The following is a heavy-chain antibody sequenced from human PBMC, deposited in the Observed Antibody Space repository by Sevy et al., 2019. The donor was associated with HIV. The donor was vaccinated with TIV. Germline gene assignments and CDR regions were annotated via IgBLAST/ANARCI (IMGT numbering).Heavy chain of an antibody. CDR3: ARGFCGYDLFPSGFDY. V-gene: IGHV1-2*02. Sequence: ASVKVSCKASGYTFTGYYMHWVRQTPGQGLEWVGWINTLSGGTNYAQKFQGRATMTRDTSISTAYMEVTRLRSDDTAVFYCARGFCGYDLFPSGFDYWGQGTLITVSS. CDR1: GYTFTGYY. CDR2: INTLSGGT. D-gene: IGHD5-12*01. J-gene: IGHJ4*02.